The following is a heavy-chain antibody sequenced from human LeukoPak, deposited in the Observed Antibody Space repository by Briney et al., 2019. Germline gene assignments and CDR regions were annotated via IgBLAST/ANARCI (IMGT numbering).Heavy chain of an antibody. J-gene: IGHJ4*02. CDR1: GYTFTNSY. Sequence: ASVKVSCKASGYTFTNSYIHWVRQAPGQVLEWMGLINPDGGNTNYAQNFQGRVTMTRDTSISTAYMELSRLRSDDTAVYYCAVVGSSWYGFDYWGQGTLVTVSS. D-gene: IGHD6-13*01. CDR2: INPDGGNT. V-gene: IGHV1-2*02. CDR3: AVVGSSWYGFDY.